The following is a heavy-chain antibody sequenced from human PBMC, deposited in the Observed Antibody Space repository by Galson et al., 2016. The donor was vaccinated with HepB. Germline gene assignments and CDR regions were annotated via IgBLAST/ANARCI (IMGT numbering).Heavy chain of an antibody. CDR1: GVPVRTFY. J-gene: IGHJ6*02. CDR3: ARNDVLQVFHGMDV. Sequence: ETLSLTCTVSGVPVRTFYRSWVRHPPGKGLEWLGYISYSGTADYNPSLKSRVTISMDKSKNQVSLKLNSTTAADTAVYYCARNDVLQVFHGMDVWGPGTTVTVSS. V-gene: IGHV4-59*02. CDR2: ISYSGTA. D-gene: IGHD4-11*01.